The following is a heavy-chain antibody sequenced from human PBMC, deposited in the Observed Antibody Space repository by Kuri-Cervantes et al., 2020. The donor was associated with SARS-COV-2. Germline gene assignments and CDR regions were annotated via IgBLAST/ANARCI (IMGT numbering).Heavy chain of an antibody. Sequence: ASVKVSCKASGYTFTSYAMHWVRQAPGQRLEWMGWSNAGNGNTKYSQEFQGRATITRDTSANTAYMELRSLRSDDTAVYYCAREDLGYCSSTSCYSKDSYYGMDVWGQGTTVTVSS. CDR2: SNAGNGNT. CDR1: GYTFTSYA. CDR3: AREDLGYCSSTSCYSKDSYYGMDV. D-gene: IGHD2-2*02. V-gene: IGHV1-3*02. J-gene: IGHJ6*02.